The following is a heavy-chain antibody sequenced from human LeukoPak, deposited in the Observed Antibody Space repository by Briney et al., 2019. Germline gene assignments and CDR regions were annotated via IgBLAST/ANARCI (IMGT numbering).Heavy chain of an antibody. CDR3: AREGPRGGYSEAFDI. CDR2: INPNSGGT. V-gene: IGHV1-2*02. D-gene: IGHD5-12*01. CDR1: GYTFTGYY. Sequence: ASVKVSCKASGYTFTGYYMHWVRQAPGQGLEWMGWINPNSGGTNYAQKFQGRVTMTRDTSISTAYMELSRLRSDDTAVYYCAREGPRGGYSEAFDIWGQGTMVTVSS. J-gene: IGHJ3*02.